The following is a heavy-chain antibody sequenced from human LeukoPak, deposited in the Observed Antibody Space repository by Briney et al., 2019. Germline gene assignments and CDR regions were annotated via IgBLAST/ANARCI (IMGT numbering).Heavy chain of an antibody. J-gene: IGHJ4*02. Sequence: GSLRLSCTASGFTFSGHWIHWVRQPPGMGLVWVSRINERGTDSMYAESVKGRFTISRDNSKNTLYLQMNSLRAEDTAVYYCAKGQVVGDGYNFADYWGQGTLVTVSS. CDR3: AKGQVVGDGYNFADY. CDR2: INERGTDS. D-gene: IGHD5-24*01. V-gene: IGHV3-74*03. CDR1: GFTFSGHW.